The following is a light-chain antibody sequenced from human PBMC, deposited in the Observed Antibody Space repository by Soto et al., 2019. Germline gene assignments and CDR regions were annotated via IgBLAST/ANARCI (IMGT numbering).Light chain of an antibody. V-gene: IGKV1-5*03. CDR1: QSISSW. CDR2: EAS. CDR3: QQYSSYPET. J-gene: IGKJ1*01. Sequence: DLPMTQSPSTLSASVGDRVTITCRASQSISSWLAWYQQKPGKAPNLLIYEASRLESAVPSRFSGSASGTEFTLTINSLQPDDFATYYCQQYSSYPETFGQGTKVEIK.